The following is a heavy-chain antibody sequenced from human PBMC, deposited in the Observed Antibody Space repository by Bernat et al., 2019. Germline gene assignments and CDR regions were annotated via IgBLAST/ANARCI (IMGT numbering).Heavy chain of an antibody. V-gene: IGHV3-33*01. Sequence: QVQLVESGGGVVQSGKSLRLSCAVSGVTFRYYGMHWVRQAPGKGLEWVAVIWYDGSQKYYADSVKDRFTISRDNSKNTLYLQMNSLRVEDTAMYHCATWRGSGNYYDYWGQGTLVTVSS. D-gene: IGHD3-10*01. CDR2: IWYDGSQK. J-gene: IGHJ4*02. CDR3: ATWRGSGNYYDY. CDR1: GVTFRYYG.